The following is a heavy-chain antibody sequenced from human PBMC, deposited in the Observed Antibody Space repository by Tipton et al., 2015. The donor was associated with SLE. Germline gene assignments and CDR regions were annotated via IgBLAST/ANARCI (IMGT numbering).Heavy chain of an antibody. D-gene: IGHD6-13*01. CDR1: GFSFCDHY. CDR2: IHSSGST. CDR3: ARKYTTSWVDYFDY. V-gene: IGHV4-59*08. J-gene: IGHJ4*02. Sequence: LRLSCAVSGFSFCDHYVDWVRHAPGKGLEWIGYIHSSGSTNYNSSLESRVTISIDTSRNQFSLKVTSVTAAYTAVYYCARKYTTSWVDYFDYWGQGTLVTVSS.